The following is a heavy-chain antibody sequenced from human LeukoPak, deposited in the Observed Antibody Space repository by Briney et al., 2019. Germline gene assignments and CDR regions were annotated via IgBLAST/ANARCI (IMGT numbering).Heavy chain of an antibody. CDR3: AKGKHGSGSYYKQPFDY. J-gene: IGHJ4*02. CDR1: GFAFEDYA. V-gene: IGHV3-9*01. Sequence: PGGSLRLSFAASGFAFEDYAMHWVRQAPGKGLEWVSGISWNSGSIGYADSVKGRFTISRDNAKNSLYLQMNSLRAEDTALYYCAKGKHGSGSYYKQPFDYWGQGTLVTVSS. D-gene: IGHD3-10*01. CDR2: ISWNSGSI.